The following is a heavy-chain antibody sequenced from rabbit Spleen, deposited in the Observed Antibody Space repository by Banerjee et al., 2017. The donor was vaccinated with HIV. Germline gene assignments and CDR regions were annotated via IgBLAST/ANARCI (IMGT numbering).Heavy chain of an antibody. V-gene: IGHV1S45*01. D-gene: IGHD6-1*01. CDR3: ARDILYGGYIDYGYGTNL. J-gene: IGHJ4*01. CDR2: IDGGTAGT. CDR1: GFSLSSYW. Sequence: QQQLEESGGGLVKPGGTLTLTCKASGFSLSSYWICWVRQAPGKGLEWIGCIDGGTAGTYYASWVKGRFTISKTSSTTVTLQMTSLTAADTATYFCARDILYGGYIDYGYGTNLWGPGTLVTVS.